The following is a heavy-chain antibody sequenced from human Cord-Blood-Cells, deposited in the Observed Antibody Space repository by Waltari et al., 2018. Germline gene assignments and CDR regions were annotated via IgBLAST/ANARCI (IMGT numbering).Heavy chain of an antibody. CDR1: GFTFSSYG. V-gene: IGHV3-33*01. J-gene: IGHJ4*02. CDR2: IWYDGSNK. CDR3: ARDPKREYSSSSDY. D-gene: IGHD6-6*01. Sequence: QVQLVESGGGVVQPGRSLRLSCAASGFTFSSYGMNWVRPAPGKGLEWVAVIWYDGSNKYYADSVKGRFTISRDNSKNTLYLQMNSLRAEDTAVYYCARDPKREYSSSSDYWGQGTLVTVSS.